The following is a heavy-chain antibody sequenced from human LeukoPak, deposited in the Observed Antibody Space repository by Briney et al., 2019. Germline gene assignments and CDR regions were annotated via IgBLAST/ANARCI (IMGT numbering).Heavy chain of an antibody. V-gene: IGHV4-30-4*08. CDR1: GGSISSGDYY. CDR2: FYYSGSS. D-gene: IGHD3-22*01. J-gene: IGHJ3*02. CDR3: ARGVIVASDAFDI. Sequence: PSETLSLTCTVSGGSISSGDYYRSWIRQPPEKGLEWIGYFYYSGSSYYNPSLKSRVTISVDTSKNQFSLKLSSVTAADTAVYYCARGVIVASDAFDIWGQGTMVTVSS.